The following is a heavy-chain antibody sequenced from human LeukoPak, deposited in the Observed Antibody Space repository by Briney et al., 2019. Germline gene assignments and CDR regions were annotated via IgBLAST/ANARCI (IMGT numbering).Heavy chain of an antibody. CDR3: ARVYRYNWNYRADY. D-gene: IGHD1-7*01. V-gene: IGHV1-18*01. CDR2: ISAYNGNT. CDR1: GYTFTSYG. J-gene: IGHJ4*02. Sequence: ASVKVSCKASGYTFTSYGISWVRQAPGQGLERMGWISAYNGNTNYAQKLQGRVTMTTDTSTSTAYMELRSLRSDDTAVYYCARVYRYNWNYRADYWGQGTLVTVSS.